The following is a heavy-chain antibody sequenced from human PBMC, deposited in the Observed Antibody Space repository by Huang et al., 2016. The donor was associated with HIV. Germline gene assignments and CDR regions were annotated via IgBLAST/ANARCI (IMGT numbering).Heavy chain of an antibody. CDR3: ARVTSDHFSDY. V-gene: IGHV1-18*01. J-gene: IGHJ4*02. Sequence: QIQLVQSGPEVKKPGASVKVSCKASGYTFSIYGISWVRQAPGQGPEWMGWVSAYSGYTNYAQKFQGRGTRNADTSASTADMDLRSLTSDDTAVYYCARVTSDHFSDYWGQGTLVTVSS. CDR2: VSAYSGYT. CDR1: GYTFSIYG.